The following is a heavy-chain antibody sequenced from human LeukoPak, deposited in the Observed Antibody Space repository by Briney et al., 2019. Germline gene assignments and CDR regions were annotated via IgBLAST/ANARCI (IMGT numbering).Heavy chain of an antibody. CDR3: ARDRWGRSILSY. CDR2: INAGNGNT. Sequence: ASVKVSCKASGYTFTSYAMHWVRQAPGQRLEWMGWINAGNGNTKYSQKFQGRVTITRDTSASTAYMELSSLRSGDTAVYYCARDRWGRSILSYWGQGTLVTVSS. CDR1: GYTFTSYA. J-gene: IGHJ4*02. V-gene: IGHV1-3*01. D-gene: IGHD3-9*01.